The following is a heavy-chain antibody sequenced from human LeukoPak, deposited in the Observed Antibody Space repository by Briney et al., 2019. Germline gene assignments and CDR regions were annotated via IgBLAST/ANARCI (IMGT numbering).Heavy chain of an antibody. D-gene: IGHD1-26*01. CDR3: AREEVGATRIDY. J-gene: IGHJ4*02. CDR1: GFIFSSYA. CDR2: ISGSGGST. V-gene: IGHV3-23*01. Sequence: GGSLRLSCAASGFIFSSYAMSWVRQAPGKGLEWVSAISGSGGSTYYADSVKGRFTISRDNSKNTLYLQMNSLRAEDTAVYYCAREEVGATRIDYWGQGTLVTVSS.